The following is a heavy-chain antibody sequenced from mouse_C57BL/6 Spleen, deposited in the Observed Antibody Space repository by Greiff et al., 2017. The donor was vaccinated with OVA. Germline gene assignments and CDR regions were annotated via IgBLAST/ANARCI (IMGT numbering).Heavy chain of an antibody. CDR2: IYPSDSET. J-gene: IGHJ3*01. V-gene: IGHV1-61*01. D-gene: IGHD1-1*01. CDR3: AREGDYYGSSGGFAY. CDR1: GYTFTSYW. Sequence: QVQLQQPGAELVRPGSSVKLSCKASGYTFTSYWMDWVKQRPGQGLEWIGNIYPSDSETHYNQKFKDKSTLTVDNSSSTAYMQLSSLTSEDSAVYYCAREGDYYGSSGGFAYWGQGPLVTVSA.